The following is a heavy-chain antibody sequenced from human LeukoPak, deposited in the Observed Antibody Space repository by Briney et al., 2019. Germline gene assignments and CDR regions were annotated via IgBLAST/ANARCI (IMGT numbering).Heavy chain of an antibody. V-gene: IGHV1-46*01. CDR1: GYTFTGYY. Sequence: GASVKVSCKASGYTFTGYYMHWVRQAPGQGLEWMGWINPKSGSTSYAQKFQGRVTMTRDTSTSTVYMELSSLRSEDTAVYYCARVGYYGSGSYYFDYWGQGTLVTVSS. CDR2: INPKSGST. J-gene: IGHJ4*02. D-gene: IGHD3-10*01. CDR3: ARVGYYGSGSYYFDY.